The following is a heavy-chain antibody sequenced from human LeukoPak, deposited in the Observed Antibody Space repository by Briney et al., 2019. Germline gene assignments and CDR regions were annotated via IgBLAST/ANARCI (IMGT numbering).Heavy chain of an antibody. Sequence: GGSLRLFCTTSGFIFSDFYMSWIRQAPGKGLEWVSCISSSGFTIYYADSLKGRFSISRDNAKKSLYLQMDSLRVEDTAVYYCAREVTMLTSDDSFDLWGRGTLVTVSS. CDR1: GFIFSDFY. CDR3: AREVTMLTSDDSFDL. D-gene: IGHD4-17*01. CDR2: ISSSGFTI. J-gene: IGHJ2*01. V-gene: IGHV3-11*04.